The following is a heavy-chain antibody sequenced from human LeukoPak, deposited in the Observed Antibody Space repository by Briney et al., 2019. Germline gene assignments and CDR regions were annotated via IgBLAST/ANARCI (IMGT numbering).Heavy chain of an antibody. J-gene: IGHJ3*02. CDR1: GFTFSSYG. D-gene: IGHD3-10*01. CDR2: ISYDGSNK. V-gene: IGHV3-30*18. CDR3: AKGRRFRPFDI. Sequence: GGSLRLSCAASGFTFSSYGMHWARRPPAKGWEWVAVISYDGSNKYYADSVKGRFTISRDNSKNTLYLQMNSLRAEDTAVYYCAKGRRFRPFDIWGQGTMVTVSS.